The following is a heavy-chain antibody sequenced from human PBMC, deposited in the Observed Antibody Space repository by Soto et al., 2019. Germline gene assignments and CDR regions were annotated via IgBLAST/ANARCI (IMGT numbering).Heavy chain of an antibody. CDR3: ARVYMVRGVSPHNWFDP. Sequence: ASVKVSCKASGYTFTCYAMHWVRQAPGQRLEWMGWINAGNCNKKYSQKFQGRVTITRATSPSTAYMVLNSLRSEDTAVYYCARVYMVRGVSPHNWFDPRGQGTRVTVCS. D-gene: IGHD3-10*01. CDR1: GYTFTCYA. V-gene: IGHV1-3*01. J-gene: IGHJ5*02. CDR2: INAGNCNK.